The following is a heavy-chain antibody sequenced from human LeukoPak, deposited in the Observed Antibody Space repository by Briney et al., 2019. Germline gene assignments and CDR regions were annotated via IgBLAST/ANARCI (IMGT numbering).Heavy chain of an antibody. D-gene: IGHD1-26*01. J-gene: IGHJ3*02. CDR1: GGSISSSNW. V-gene: IGHV4-4*02. Sequence: PSETLSLTCTVSGGSISSSNWWSWVRQPPGKGLEWIGEIYHSGSTNYNPSLKSRVTISVDKSKNQFFLKLRSVTAADTAVYYCARVEATHDAFDIWGQGTMVTVSS. CDR3: ARVEATHDAFDI. CDR2: IYHSGST.